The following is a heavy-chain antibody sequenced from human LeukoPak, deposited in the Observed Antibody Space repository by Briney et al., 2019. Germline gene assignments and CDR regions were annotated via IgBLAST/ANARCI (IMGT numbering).Heavy chain of an antibody. CDR1: GGSISGYF. Sequence: SETLSLTCTVSGGSISGYFWSWIRQPPGKGLEWIGYISYTGHTNYNPSLKSRVTISIDTSKNHFSLQLTSVTAADTAVYFCARDDYRGVTNFDPWGQGTLVTVSS. J-gene: IGHJ5*02. CDR3: ARDDYRGVTNFDP. V-gene: IGHV4-59*01. D-gene: IGHD3-10*01. CDR2: ISYTGHT.